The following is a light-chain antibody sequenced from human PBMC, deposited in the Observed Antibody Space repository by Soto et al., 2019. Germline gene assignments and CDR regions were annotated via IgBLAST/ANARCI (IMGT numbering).Light chain of an antibody. V-gene: IGLV1-40*01. Sequence: QSVLTQPHSVSGAPGQRVTISCTGNSSNIGAGYDVHWYQQHPGAAPKLLIYTNSNRPSGVPDRFSGSQSGTSASLSITGLEADDEADYYCQSYYSSRSGRRVFGGGTKLTVL. CDR3: QSYYSSRSGRRV. CDR1: SSNIGAGYD. J-gene: IGLJ3*02. CDR2: TNS.